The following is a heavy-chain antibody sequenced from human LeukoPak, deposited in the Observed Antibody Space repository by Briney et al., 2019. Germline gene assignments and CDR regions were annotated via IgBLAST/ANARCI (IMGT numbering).Heavy chain of an antibody. CDR1: GGSISSYY. V-gene: IGHV4-59*08. J-gene: IGHJ3*01. CDR2: IYYSGST. D-gene: IGHD3-22*01. CDR3: ARHVFDSSGYYYAD. Sequence: TSETLSLTCTVSGGSISSYYWSWIREPPGKGLEGIGYIYYSGSTNYNPSLKSRVTISVDTSKNQFSLKLSSVTAADTAVYYCARHVFDSSGYYYADWGQGTMVTVSS.